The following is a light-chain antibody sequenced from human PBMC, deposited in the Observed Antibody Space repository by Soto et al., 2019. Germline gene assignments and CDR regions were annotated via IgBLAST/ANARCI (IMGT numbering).Light chain of an antibody. CDR1: QTLDSM. CDR3: QQYKDWPTT. Sequence: IVLTQSPATLSVSPGERASLSCWASQTLDSMVVWYQQNSGQAPRLLIYSASARATGVPARFSGYGSGTDFTLTISSLQSEDLGVYYCQQYKDWPTTFGQGTKVDIK. V-gene: IGKV3-15*01. J-gene: IGKJ1*01. CDR2: SAS.